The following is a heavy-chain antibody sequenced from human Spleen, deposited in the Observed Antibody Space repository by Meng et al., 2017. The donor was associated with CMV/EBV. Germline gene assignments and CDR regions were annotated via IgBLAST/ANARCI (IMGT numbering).Heavy chain of an antibody. J-gene: IGHJ6*02. D-gene: IGHD3-3*01. CDR2: IKQDGSEK. Sequence: GESLKISCEASGFTVNSNYMSWVRQAPGKGLEWVANIKQDGSEKYYVDSVKGRFTISRDNAKNSLYLQMNSLRAEDTAVYYCARSTGYYDFWTSYYYYGMDVWGQGTTVTVSS. CDR3: ARSTGYYDFWTSYYYYGMDV. CDR1: GFTVNSNY. V-gene: IGHV3-7*01.